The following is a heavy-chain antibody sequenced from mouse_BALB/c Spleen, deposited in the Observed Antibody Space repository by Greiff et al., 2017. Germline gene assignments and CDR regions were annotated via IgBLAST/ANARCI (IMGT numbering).Heavy chain of an antibody. Sequence: VQLQQSGPELVKPGASVKISCKASGYTFTDYNMDWVKQSHGKSLEWIGDINPNNGGTIYNQKFKGKATLTVDKSSSTAYMELRSLTSEDTAVYYYARGHDYGVTYALDYWGQGTSVTVSA. V-gene: IGHV1-18*01. D-gene: IGHD2-4*01. CDR2: INPNNGGT. CDR1: GYTFTDYN. CDR3: ARGHDYGVTYALDY. J-gene: IGHJ4*01.